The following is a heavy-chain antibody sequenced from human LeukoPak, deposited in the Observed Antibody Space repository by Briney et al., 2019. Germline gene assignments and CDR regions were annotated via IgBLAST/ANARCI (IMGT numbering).Heavy chain of an antibody. CDR1: GFTFGSYE. J-gene: IGHJ4*02. V-gene: IGHV3-48*03. CDR3: AREAAYSSSWQPFDF. Sequence: GGSLRLSCAATGFTFGSYEMNWVRQAPGKGLEWVSYIYSSGSTTYYADSVKGRFTISRDNAKNSLYLQMNSLRAEDTAVYYCAREAAYSSSWQPFDFWGQGILVTVSS. D-gene: IGHD6-13*01. CDR2: IYSSGSTT.